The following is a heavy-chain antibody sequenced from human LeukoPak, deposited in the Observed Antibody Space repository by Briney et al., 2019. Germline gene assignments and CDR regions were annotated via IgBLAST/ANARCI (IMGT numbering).Heavy chain of an antibody. CDR3: ARGAYYDSGGYSHFDY. CDR1: GFTFSSYA. Sequence: GGSLRLSCAASGFTFSSYAMSWVRQAPGKGLECVSGISGSGGSTYYADSVKGRFTISRDNSKNTLYLQLNSLRAEDTAVYYCARGAYYDSGGYSHFDYWGQRTLVTVSS. V-gene: IGHV3-23*01. CDR2: ISGSGGST. D-gene: IGHD3-22*01. J-gene: IGHJ4*02.